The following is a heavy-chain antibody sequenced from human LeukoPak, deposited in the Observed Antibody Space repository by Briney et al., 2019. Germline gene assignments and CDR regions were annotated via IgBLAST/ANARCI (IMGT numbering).Heavy chain of an antibody. CDR1: GGSISSSSYY. Sequence: SETLSLTCTVSGGSISSSSYYWGWIRQPPGKGLEWIGSIYYSGSTYYNPSLKSRVTISVDTSKNQFSLKLSSVTAADTAVYYCARVGGWADPWGQGTLVTVSS. V-gene: IGHV4-39*01. J-gene: IGHJ5*02. D-gene: IGHD5-24*01. CDR2: IYYSGST. CDR3: ARVGGWADP.